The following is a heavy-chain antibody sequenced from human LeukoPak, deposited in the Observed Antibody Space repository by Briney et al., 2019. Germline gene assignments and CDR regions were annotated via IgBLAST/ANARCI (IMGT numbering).Heavy chain of an antibody. J-gene: IGHJ4*02. CDR3: ARDTGIAVAGPGY. CDR2: ISSSSSYI. CDR1: GFTFSSYS. Sequence: GGSLRLSCAASGFTFSSYSMNWVRQAPGKGLEWVSSISSSSSYIYYADSVKGRFTISRDNAKNSLYLQMHSLRAEDTAVYYCARDTGIAVAGPGYWGQGTLVAVSS. V-gene: IGHV3-21*01. D-gene: IGHD6-19*01.